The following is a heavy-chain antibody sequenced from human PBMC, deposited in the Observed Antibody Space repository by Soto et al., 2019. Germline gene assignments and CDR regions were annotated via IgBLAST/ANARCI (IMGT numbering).Heavy chain of an antibody. CDR2: IYYSGST. CDR1: GGSISSSSYY. D-gene: IGHD6-13*01. J-gene: IGHJ4*02. V-gene: IGHV4-39*01. CDR3: ARLFSSSWVHHY. Sequence: PSETLSLTCTVSGGSISSSSYYWGWIRQPPGKGLEWIGSIYYSGSTYYNPSLKIRVTISVDTSKNHFSLKLISVTSADTAVFYCARLFSSSWVHHYWGQGTLVTVSS.